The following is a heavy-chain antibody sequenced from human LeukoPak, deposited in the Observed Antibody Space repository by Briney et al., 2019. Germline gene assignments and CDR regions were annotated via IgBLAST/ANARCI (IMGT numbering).Heavy chain of an antibody. Sequence: PGGSLRLSCAASGFTFSDYYMSWIPQAPGKGLEWVSYISSSGSTIYCADSVKGRFTISRDNAKNSLYLQMNSLRAEDTAVYYCARDPHYYGSGSLAHAPAFDIWGQGTMVTVSS. CDR3: ARDPHYYGSGSLAHAPAFDI. D-gene: IGHD3-10*01. CDR2: ISSSGSTI. V-gene: IGHV3-11*01. J-gene: IGHJ3*02. CDR1: GFTFSDYY.